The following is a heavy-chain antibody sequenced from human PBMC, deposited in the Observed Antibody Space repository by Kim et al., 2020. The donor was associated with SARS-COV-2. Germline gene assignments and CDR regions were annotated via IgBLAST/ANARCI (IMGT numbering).Heavy chain of an antibody. D-gene: IGHD5-12*01. V-gene: IGHV1-18*01. J-gene: IGHJ4*02. Sequence: AQKLQGRVTMTTDTSTSTAYMELRSLRSDDTAVYYCARRKEVDIVATTDYWGQGTLVTVSS. CDR3: ARRKEVDIVATTDY.